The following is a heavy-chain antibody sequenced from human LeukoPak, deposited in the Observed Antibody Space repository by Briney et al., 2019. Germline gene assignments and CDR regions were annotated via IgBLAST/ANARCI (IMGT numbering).Heavy chain of an antibody. D-gene: IGHD6-19*01. CDR1: GYTFTSYG. Sequence: ASVKVSCKASGYTFTSYGISWVRQAPGQGLEWMGWISAYNGNTNYAQKLQGRVTMTTDTSTSTAYMELRSLRSDDTAVYYCAHPSSPLQGYYYMDVWGKGTTVTVSS. CDR3: AHPSSPLQGYYYMDV. V-gene: IGHV1-18*01. CDR2: ISAYNGNT. J-gene: IGHJ6*03.